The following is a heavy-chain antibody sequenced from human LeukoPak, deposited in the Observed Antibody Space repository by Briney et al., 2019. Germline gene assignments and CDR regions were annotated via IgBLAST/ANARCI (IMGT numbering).Heavy chain of an antibody. CDR3: ARDGYCSSASCSPPLVYGMDV. J-gene: IGHJ6*02. V-gene: IGHV3-30-3*01. D-gene: IGHD2-2*03. CDR1: GFAFSSYA. CDR2: ISYDGSNK. Sequence: SGGSLRLSCAASGFAFSSYAMHWVRQAPGKGLEWVAVISYDGSNKYYADSVKGRFTISRDNSKNTLYLQMNSLRAEDTAVYYCARDGYCSSASCSPPLVYGMDVWGQGTTVTVSS.